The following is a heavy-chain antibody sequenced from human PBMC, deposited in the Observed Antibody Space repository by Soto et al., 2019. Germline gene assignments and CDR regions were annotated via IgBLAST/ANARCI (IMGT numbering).Heavy chain of an antibody. V-gene: IGHV6-1*01. CDR3: ARSRVYYVILTGYYTSALDI. CDR2: TYYRSKWYN. J-gene: IGHJ3*02. CDR1: GDSVSSNSAA. D-gene: IGHD3-9*01. Sequence: PSQTLSLTCAISGDSVSSNSAAWNWIRQSPSRGLEWLGRTYYRSKWYNDYAVSVKSRITINPDTSKNQFSLQLNSVTPEDTAVYYCARSRVYYVILTGYYTSALDIWDQGPMGTVSS.